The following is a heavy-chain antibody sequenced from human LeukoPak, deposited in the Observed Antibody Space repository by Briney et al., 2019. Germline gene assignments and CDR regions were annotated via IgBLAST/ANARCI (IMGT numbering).Heavy chain of an antibody. CDR1: GFTFTNYA. D-gene: IGHD1-26*01. CDR3: ARVFNSGSSEGGDLDAFDI. V-gene: IGHV3-23*01. J-gene: IGHJ3*02. Sequence: PGGSLRLSCAASGFTFTNYAMAWVRRAPGRGLEWVSSISGDGGTTYYADSVKGRFAISRDNSKNTLYLQMNSLRAEDTAVYYCARVFNSGSSEGGDLDAFDIWGQGTMVTVSS. CDR2: ISGDGGTT.